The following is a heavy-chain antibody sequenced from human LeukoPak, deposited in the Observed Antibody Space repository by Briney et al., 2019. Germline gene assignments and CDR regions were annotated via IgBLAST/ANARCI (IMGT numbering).Heavy chain of an antibody. J-gene: IGHJ3*02. CDR2: FYTSGTT. CDR3: VRTTLRNFDWSPDAFDI. CDR1: GGSISSYC. D-gene: IGHD3-9*01. V-gene: IGHV4-4*07. Sequence: SETLSLTCTVSGGSISSYCWSWIRQPAGQGLEWIGRFYTSGTTNYNPSLKSRVTMSVDTSKNQFSLKLSSVTAADTAVYYCVRTTLRNFDWSPDAFDIWGRGTMVTVSS.